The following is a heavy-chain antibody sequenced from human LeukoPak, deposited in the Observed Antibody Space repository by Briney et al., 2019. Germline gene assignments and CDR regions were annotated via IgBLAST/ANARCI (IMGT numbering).Heavy chain of an antibody. J-gene: IGHJ3*02. CDR3: ARARITQKRSVAFDI. CDR2: IYHSGST. D-gene: IGHD3-10*01. Sequence: TSETLSLTCAVSGGSISSSNWWSWVRQPPGKGLEWIGEIYHSGSTNYNPSLKSRVTISVDKSKNQFSLKLSSVTAADTAVYYCARARITQKRSVAFDIWGQGTMVTVSS. CDR1: GGSISSSNW. V-gene: IGHV4-4*02.